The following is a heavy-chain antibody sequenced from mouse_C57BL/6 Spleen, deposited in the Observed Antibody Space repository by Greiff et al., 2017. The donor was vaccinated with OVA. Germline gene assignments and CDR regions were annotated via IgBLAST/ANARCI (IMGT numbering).Heavy chain of an antibody. V-gene: IGHV5-9-1*02. CDR1: GFTFSSYA. J-gene: IGHJ4*01. CDR3: TRALLGNYYAMDY. D-gene: IGHD4-1*01. Sequence: EVKLVESGEGLVKPGGSLKLSCAASGFTFSSYAMSWVRQTPEKRLEWVAYISSGGDYIYYADTVKGRFTISRDNARNTLYLQMSSLKSEDTAMYYCTRALLGNYYAMDYWGQGTSGTVSS. CDR2: ISSGGDYI.